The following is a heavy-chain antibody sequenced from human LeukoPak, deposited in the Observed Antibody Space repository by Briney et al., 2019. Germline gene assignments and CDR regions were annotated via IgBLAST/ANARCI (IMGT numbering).Heavy chain of an antibody. J-gene: IGHJ5*02. CDR1: GGSISSGGYY. CDR3: ATYTTGTTANWFDP. D-gene: IGHD1-1*01. Sequence: SETLSLTCTVSGGSISSGGYYWSWIRQHPGKGLEWIGYIYYSGSTYYNPSLKSRITTSVDTSKNQFSLKLSSVTAADTAVYYCATYTTGTTANWFDPWGQGTLVTVSS. CDR2: IYYSGST. V-gene: IGHV4-31*03.